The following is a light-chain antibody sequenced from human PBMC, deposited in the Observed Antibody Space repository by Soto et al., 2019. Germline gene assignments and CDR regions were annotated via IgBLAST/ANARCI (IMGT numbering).Light chain of an antibody. CDR1: QSVNSNF. Sequence: EILLTQSPGTLSLSPGDIATLSFMSSQSVNSNFLAWYQQKPGQAPRLLIYGASSRATGIPDTFSGGGSGTDFTLTISRLEPEDFAVYYCQQYGSSGRTFGQGTKVDIK. V-gene: IGKV3-20*01. CDR2: GAS. J-gene: IGKJ1*01. CDR3: QQYGSSGRT.